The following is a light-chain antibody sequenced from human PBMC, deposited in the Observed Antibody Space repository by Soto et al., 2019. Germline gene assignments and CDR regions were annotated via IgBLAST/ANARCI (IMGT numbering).Light chain of an antibody. J-gene: IGKJ2*01. Sequence: VLTQSPVTLSLSPGDRATLSCRTSQSITSSYLAWYQQRPGQAPRLLIYGASSRATGIPDRFSGSGSGTDFTLTLSRLEPEDFAVYYCQQYNSSPPMYTFGQGTKLEIK. CDR1: QSITSSY. CDR3: QQYNSSPPMYT. V-gene: IGKV3-20*01. CDR2: GAS.